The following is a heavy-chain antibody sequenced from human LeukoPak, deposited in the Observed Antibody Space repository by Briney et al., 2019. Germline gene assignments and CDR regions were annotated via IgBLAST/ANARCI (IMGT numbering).Heavy chain of an antibody. CDR2: IYYSGST. V-gene: IGHV4-59*01. CDR1: GGSISSYY. J-gene: IGHJ4*02. CDR3: ARDATTVYAGFDY. Sequence: SETLSLTCTVSGGSISSYYWSWIRQPPGRGLEWIGYIYYSGSTNYNPSLKSRVTISVDTSKNQFSLKLSPVTAADTAVYYCARDATTVYAGFDYWGQGTLVTVSS. D-gene: IGHD1-26*01.